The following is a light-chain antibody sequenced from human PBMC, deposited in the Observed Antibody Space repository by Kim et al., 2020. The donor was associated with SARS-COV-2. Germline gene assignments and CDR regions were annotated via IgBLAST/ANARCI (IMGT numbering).Light chain of an antibody. Sequence: DIQMTQSPSSLSASVGDRVTITCRTSQTISRFLSWYLQKPGRAPNLLISDASSLQNGAPSRFSGSGSGTVFTLTISGLQPEDFATYYCQQSHTSPWTFGQGTKLEI. CDR2: DAS. V-gene: IGKV1-39*01. J-gene: IGKJ1*01. CDR3: QQSHTSPWT. CDR1: QTISRF.